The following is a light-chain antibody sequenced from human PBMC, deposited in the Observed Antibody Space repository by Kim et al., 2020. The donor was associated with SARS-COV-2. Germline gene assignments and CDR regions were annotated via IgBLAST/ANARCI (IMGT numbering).Light chain of an antibody. Sequence: DIQMTQSPSTLSASIGDTVTINCRASQSFGNWLAWFQQKPGRAPRVLIYKASNLETGVPSRFSGSGSETDFTLTIRNLQPEDIATYYYQQYNSFPYTFGQGTKLEI. CDR1: QSFGNW. CDR2: KAS. CDR3: QQYNSFPYT. J-gene: IGKJ2*01. V-gene: IGKV1-5*03.